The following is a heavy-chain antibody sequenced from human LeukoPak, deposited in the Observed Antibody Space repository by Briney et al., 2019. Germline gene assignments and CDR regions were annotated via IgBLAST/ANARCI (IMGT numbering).Heavy chain of an antibody. V-gene: IGHV1-2*02. CDR2: INPGNGAT. CDR1: GYSLSDYH. J-gene: IGHJ4*02. Sequence: ASVKLCLNASGYSLSDYHLHWVRQAPGQGLEWMGDINPGNGATKYAQKFQGRVTMTRDTSISTVYMDLSGLTPDDTAVYYCARDPQYTFGHPTYDCWGQGTLVTVSS. CDR3: ARDPQYTFGHPTYDC. D-gene: IGHD3/OR15-3a*01.